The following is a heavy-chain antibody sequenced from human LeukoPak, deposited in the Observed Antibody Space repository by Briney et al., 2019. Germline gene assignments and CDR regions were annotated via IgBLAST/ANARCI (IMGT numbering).Heavy chain of an antibody. CDR3: ARVSAVAAKTSGY. J-gene: IGHJ4*02. V-gene: IGHV1-2*02. D-gene: IGHD6-19*01. Sequence: ASVKVSCKASGYTFTGYYMHWVRQAPGQGLEGMGWINPNSGGTNYAQKFQGRVTMTRDTSISTAYMELSRLRSDDTAVYYCARVSAVAAKTSGYWGQGTLVTVSS. CDR2: INPNSGGT. CDR1: GYTFTGYY.